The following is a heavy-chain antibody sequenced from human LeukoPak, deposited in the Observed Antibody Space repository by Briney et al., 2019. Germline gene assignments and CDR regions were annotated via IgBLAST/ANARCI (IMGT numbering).Heavy chain of an antibody. D-gene: IGHD3-22*01. J-gene: IGHJ4*02. CDR1: GLTFSSYS. CDR2: ISSSSSTI. CDR3: ARDRGSAYDSSGYPDY. Sequence: GGSLRLSCAASGLTFSSYSKNWVRQAPGKGLEWVSYISSSSSTIFYADSVKGRFTISRDNAKNSLYLQMNSLRAEDTAVYYCARDRGSAYDSSGYPDYWGQGTLVTVSS. V-gene: IGHV3-48*01.